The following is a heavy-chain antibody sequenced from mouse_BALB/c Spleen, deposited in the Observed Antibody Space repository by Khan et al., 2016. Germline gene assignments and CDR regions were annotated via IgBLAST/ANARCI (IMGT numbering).Heavy chain of an antibody. Sequence: QVQLQQSGAELAKPGASVKMSCKASGYTFTSYWMHWVKQRPGQGLEWIGYINPSTGYTEYNQKFKDKATLTADKSSSTAYMQLSSLTSEDSAVYYCARSDDGYDDWGEGTTLTVSS. CDR3: ARSDDGYDD. D-gene: IGHD2-3*01. CDR1: GYTFTSYW. J-gene: IGHJ2*01. CDR2: INPSTGYT. V-gene: IGHV1-7*01.